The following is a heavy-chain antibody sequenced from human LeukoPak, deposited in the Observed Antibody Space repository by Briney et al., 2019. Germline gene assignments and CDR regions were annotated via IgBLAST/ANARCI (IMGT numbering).Heavy chain of an antibody. CDR2: ISGSGDST. Sequence: QPGRSLRLSCAASGFTFDDYAMHWVRQAPGKGLEWVSGISGSGDSTYYADSVKGRFTISRDNSKNTLYLQMNSLRAEDTAVYYCARRSGIAVAGAFDYWGQGTLVTVSS. D-gene: IGHD6-19*01. V-gene: IGHV3-23*01. CDR1: GFTFDDYA. CDR3: ARRSGIAVAGAFDY. J-gene: IGHJ4*02.